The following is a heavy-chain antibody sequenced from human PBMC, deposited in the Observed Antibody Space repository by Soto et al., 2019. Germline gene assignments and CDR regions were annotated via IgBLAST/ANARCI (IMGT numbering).Heavy chain of an antibody. CDR2: ISAYNGNT. CDR1: GYTFTSYG. Sequence: QVQLVQSGAEVKKPGASVKVCCKASGYTFTSYGISWVRQAPGQGLEWMGWISAYNGNTNYAQKLQGRVTMTTDTSTSTAYMQLRSLRSDDTAVYYCARGYYDFWSGYYLKNYYYYYMDVWGKGTTVTVSS. D-gene: IGHD3-3*01. V-gene: IGHV1-18*01. CDR3: ARGYYDFWSGYYLKNYYYYYMDV. J-gene: IGHJ6*03.